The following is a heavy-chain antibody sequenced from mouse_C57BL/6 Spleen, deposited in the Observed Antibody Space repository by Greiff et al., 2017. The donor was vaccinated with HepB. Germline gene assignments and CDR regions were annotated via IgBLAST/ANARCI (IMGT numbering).Heavy chain of an antibody. J-gene: IGHJ1*03. V-gene: IGHV2-2*01. CDR3: ARGGKYETVVAHWYFDV. CDR1: GFSLTSYG. Sequence: QVQLKESGPGLVQPSQSLSITCTVSGFSLTSYGVHWVRQSPGKGLEWLGVIWSGGSTDYNAAFISRLSISKDNSKSQVFFKMNSLQADDTAIYYCARGGKYETVVAHWYFDVWGTGTTVTVSS. D-gene: IGHD1-1*01. CDR2: IWSGGST.